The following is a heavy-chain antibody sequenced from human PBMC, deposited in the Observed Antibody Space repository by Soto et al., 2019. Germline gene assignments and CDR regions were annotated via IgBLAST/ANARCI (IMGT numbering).Heavy chain of an antibody. J-gene: IGHJ6*02. CDR2: IIPITGTA. V-gene: IGHV1-69*13. CDR1: GGTFGSYA. D-gene: IGHD2-2*01. Sequence: SVKVSCKASGGTFGSYAISWVRQAPGQGPEWMGGIIPITGTANYAQKFQGRVTVTADESTSTASMQLSSLRSEDTAVYYCARSQGSSTSLEIYYYYYYGMDVWGQGTTVTVSS. CDR3: ARSQGSSTSLEIYYYYYYGMDV.